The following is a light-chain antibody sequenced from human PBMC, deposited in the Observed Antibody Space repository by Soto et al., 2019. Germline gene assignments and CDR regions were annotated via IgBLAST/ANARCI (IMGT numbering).Light chain of an antibody. Sequence: ESVLTQSPGTLSLSPGERVTLSCRASQSVSSNYLAWYQQKPGHAPRLLIYGASSRATGIPDMFSGSGSGTDLTLTISRLQPEDFPVYYCQRYGSLWFTFGPGTKVDIK. CDR1: QSVSSNY. CDR3: QRYGSLWFT. CDR2: GAS. V-gene: IGKV3-20*01. J-gene: IGKJ3*01.